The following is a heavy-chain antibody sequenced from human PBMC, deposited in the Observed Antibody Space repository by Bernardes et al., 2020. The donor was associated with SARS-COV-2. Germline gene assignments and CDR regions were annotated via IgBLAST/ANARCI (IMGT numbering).Heavy chain of an antibody. CDR1: GFTFAGYD. D-gene: IGHD3-3*01. Sequence: GSLRLSCAASGFTFAGYDMSWVRQAPGKGLEWVSGISGSGNTTYYADSVKGRFTISRDNSKNTLFLQMDSLRAEDTAVYYCAKDDDRPLFGAPGFDSWGQGTLVTVSS. CDR3: AKDDDRPLFGAPGFDS. J-gene: IGHJ4*02. CDR2: ISGSGNTT. V-gene: IGHV3-23*01.